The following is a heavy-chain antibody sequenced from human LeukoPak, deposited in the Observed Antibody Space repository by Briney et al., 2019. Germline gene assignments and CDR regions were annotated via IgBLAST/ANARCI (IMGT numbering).Heavy chain of an antibody. CDR3: AKPPEVGATVGYFDY. Sequence: GGSLRLSCAASGFTFSSYGMHWVRQAPGKGLEWVALISFDGSNQYYADSVKGRFTISRDNSKNTLYLQMSSLRAEDTAVYYCAKPPEVGATVGYFDYWGQGTLVTVSS. CDR2: ISFDGSNQ. J-gene: IGHJ4*02. CDR1: GFTFSSYG. D-gene: IGHD1-26*01. V-gene: IGHV3-30*18.